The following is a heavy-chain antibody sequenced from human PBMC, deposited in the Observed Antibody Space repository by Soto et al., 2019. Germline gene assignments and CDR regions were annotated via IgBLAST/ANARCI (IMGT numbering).Heavy chain of an antibody. CDR2: IYPGDSDT. J-gene: IGHJ3*02. CDR1: GYSFTSYW. Sequence: PGESLKISCKGSGYSFTSYWIGWVRQMPGKGLEWMGIIYPGDSDTRYSPSFQGQVTISADKSISTAYLQWSSLKASDTAMYYCARPLSGYGAFGAGPLENDIWGQGTMVTVSS. CDR3: ARPLSGYGAFGAGPLENDI. V-gene: IGHV5-51*01. D-gene: IGHD5-12*01.